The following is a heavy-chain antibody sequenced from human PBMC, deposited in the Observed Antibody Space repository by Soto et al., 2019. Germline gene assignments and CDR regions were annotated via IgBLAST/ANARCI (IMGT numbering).Heavy chain of an antibody. CDR3: ARDRWELPNNIFDY. J-gene: IGHJ4*02. D-gene: IGHD1-7*01. CDR2: ISAYNGNT. V-gene: IGHV1-18*01. Sequence: ASVKVSCKASGYTFTTYGISWVRQAPGQGLEWMGWISAYNGNTKYAQKLQGRVTMTTDTSTSTAYMELRSLRSDDTAVYYCARDRWELPNNIFDYWGQGTLVTVSS. CDR1: GYTFTTYG.